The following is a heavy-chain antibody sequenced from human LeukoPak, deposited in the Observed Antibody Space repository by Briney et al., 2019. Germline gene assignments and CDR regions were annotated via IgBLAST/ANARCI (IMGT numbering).Heavy chain of an antibody. D-gene: IGHD3-22*01. CDR2: ISWNSGSI. CDR3: AKDIRYDSSGYYLDAFDI. J-gene: IGHJ3*02. V-gene: IGHV3-9*01. CDR1: GFTFDDYA. Sequence: GRSLRLSCAASGFTFDDYAMHWVRQAPGKGLEWVSGISWNSGSIGYADSVKGRITISRDNAKNSLYLQMNSLRAEDTALYYCAKDIRYDSSGYYLDAFDIWGQGTMVTVSS.